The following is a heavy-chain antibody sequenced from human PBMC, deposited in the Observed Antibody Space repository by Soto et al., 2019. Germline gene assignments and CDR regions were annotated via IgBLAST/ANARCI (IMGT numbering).Heavy chain of an antibody. CDR2: ISAYNGNT. V-gene: IGHV1-18*01. Sequence: ASGKVSCKASGFPFTSYGISWVRPAPGQGLEWMGWISAYNGNTNYAQKLQGRVTMTTDTSTSTAYMELRSLRSDDTAVYYCARDLTPGLAAGFDPWGQGTLVTVSS. CDR1: GFPFTSYG. D-gene: IGHD6-13*01. CDR3: ARDLTPGLAAGFDP. J-gene: IGHJ5*02.